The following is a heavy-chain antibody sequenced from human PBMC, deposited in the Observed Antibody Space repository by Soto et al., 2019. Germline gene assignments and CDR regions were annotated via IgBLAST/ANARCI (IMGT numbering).Heavy chain of an antibody. Sequence: SETLSLTCTVSGGSISSSSYYWCWIRQPPGKGLEWIGSIYYSGSTYYNPSLKSRVTISVDTSKNQFSLKLSSVTAADTAVYYCAREEYNWNDGFIWFDPWGQGTLVTVSS. CDR2: IYYSGST. CDR1: GGSISSSSYY. J-gene: IGHJ5*02. D-gene: IGHD1-1*01. V-gene: IGHV4-39*02. CDR3: AREEYNWNDGFIWFDP.